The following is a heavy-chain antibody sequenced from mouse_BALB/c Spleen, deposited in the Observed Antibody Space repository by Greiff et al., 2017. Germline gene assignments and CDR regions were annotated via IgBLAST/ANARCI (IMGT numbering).Heavy chain of an antibody. D-gene: IGHD2-3*01. V-gene: IGHV1-4*02. CDR3: ARWLLPSMDY. CDR1: GYTFTSYT. CDR2: INPSSGYT. Sequence: VQLQQSAAELARPGASVKMSCKASGYTFTSYTMHWVKQRPGQGLEWIGYINPSSGYTEYNQKFKDKTTLTADKSSSTAYMQLSSLTSEDSAVYYCARWLLPSMDYWGQGTSVTVSS. J-gene: IGHJ4*01.